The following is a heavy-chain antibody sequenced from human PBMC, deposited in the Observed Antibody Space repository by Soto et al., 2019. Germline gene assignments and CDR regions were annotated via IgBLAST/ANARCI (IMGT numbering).Heavy chain of an antibody. CDR1: GFTFITYD. CDR2: SNPYNGNT. CDR3: AREEGQQRGWGMGV. D-gene: IGHD6-13*01. V-gene: IGHV1-18*01. J-gene: IGHJ6*02. Sequence: ASVKVSCKASGFTFITYDFSWVRQAAGQGLEWMGWSNPYNGNTNYAQKLQGRVTMTTNTSTSTAYMELRSLRSDDTAVYYCAREEGQQRGWGMGVWGQGTTVTVSS.